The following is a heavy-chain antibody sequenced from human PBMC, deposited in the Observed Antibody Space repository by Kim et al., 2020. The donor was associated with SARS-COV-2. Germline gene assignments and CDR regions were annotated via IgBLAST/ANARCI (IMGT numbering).Heavy chain of an antibody. CDR3: ARVNDHIWGSYFDY. V-gene: IGHV4-59*13. D-gene: IGHD3-16*01. J-gene: IGHJ4*02. CDR2: ISHSGST. Sequence: SETLSLTCTVSGGSISGYYWTWIRQPPGEGLEWLGYISHSGSTNYNPSLQGRVTISVDTSKNQFSLKLNSVTAADTAVYYCARVNDHIWGSYFDYWGQGSLVAVSS. CDR1: GGSISGYY.